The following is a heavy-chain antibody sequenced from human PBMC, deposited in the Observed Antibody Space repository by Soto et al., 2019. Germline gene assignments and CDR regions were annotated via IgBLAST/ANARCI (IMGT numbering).Heavy chain of an antibody. D-gene: IGHD5-12*01. Sequence: PVGSLRLSCTASGFTFCDYAMSWVRQAPGKGLEWVGFIRSKAYGGTTEYAASVKGRFTISRDDSKSIAYLQMNSLKTEDTAVYYCTRGSEWLRLGYSYADYWGQGTLVTVSS. CDR2: IRSKAYGGTT. J-gene: IGHJ4*02. V-gene: IGHV3-49*04. CDR1: GFTFCDYA. CDR3: TRGSEWLRLGYSYADY.